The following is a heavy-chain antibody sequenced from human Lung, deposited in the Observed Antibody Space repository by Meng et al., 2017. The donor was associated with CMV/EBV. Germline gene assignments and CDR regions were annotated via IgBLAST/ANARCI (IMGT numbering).Heavy chain of an antibody. CDR2: IYYSGST. Sequence: SETLSLTCTVSGGSISSAGYYWSWLLHHPVKGLEWIGYIYYSGSTDYNPSLKSRITISIDTSKNHFSLGLSSVTAVDTAVYYCARGLYYDISMTFDAWGQGXLVTVSS. J-gene: IGHJ4*02. D-gene: IGHD3-9*01. CDR1: GGSISSAGYY. CDR3: ARGLYYDISMTFDA. V-gene: IGHV4-31*03.